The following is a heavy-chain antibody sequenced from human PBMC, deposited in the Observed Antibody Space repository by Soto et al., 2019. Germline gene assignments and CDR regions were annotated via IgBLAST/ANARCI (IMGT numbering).Heavy chain of an antibody. CDR3: VRDQKDYVWGSHRAFDY. Sequence: GGSLRLSCAASGFIFSDSSMNWVRQTTGKGLEWVSYISSGGTTIYYADSVKGRFTISRDNAKNSLYLQMNSLRDEDTAVYYCVRDQKDYVWGSHRAFDYWGQGTLVTVSS. D-gene: IGHD3-16*02. V-gene: IGHV3-48*02. CDR2: ISSGGTTI. CDR1: GFIFSDSS. J-gene: IGHJ4*02.